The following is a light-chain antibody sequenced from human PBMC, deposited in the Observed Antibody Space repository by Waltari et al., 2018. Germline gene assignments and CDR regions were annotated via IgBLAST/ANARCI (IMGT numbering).Light chain of an antibody. V-gene: IGLV3-10*01. Sequence: SYELTQPPSVSVSPGQTARITCSGDAFPKNYAYWYQQKSGQAPVLVSYEDRKRPTGIPGRVSGSNSETVATLTITGAQVDDEADYHCYKTHSSGKVFGGGTKLTVL. CDR1: AFPKNY. J-gene: IGLJ3*02. CDR2: EDR. CDR3: YKTHSSGKV.